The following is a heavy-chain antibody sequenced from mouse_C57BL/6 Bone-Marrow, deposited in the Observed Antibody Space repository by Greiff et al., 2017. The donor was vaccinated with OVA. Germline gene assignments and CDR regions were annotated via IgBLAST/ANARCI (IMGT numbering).Heavy chain of an antibody. CDR2: ISSGGSYT. CDR3: AGRAFDY. J-gene: IGHJ2*01. Sequence: EVKLMESGGDLVKPGGSLKLSCAASGFTFSSYGMSWVRQTPDKRLEWVATISSGGSYTYYPDSVKGRFTISRDNAKKTLYLQMGSLKSDGTAMYYCAGRAFDYWGQGTTLTVSS. V-gene: IGHV5-6*02. CDR1: GFTFSSYG.